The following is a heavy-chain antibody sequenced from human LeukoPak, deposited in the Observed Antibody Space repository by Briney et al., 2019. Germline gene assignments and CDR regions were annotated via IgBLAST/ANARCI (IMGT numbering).Heavy chain of an antibody. J-gene: IGHJ4*02. CDR3: AKRVYSSGSYLSPFDY. Sequence: GGSLRLSCAASGFTFNNYAMSWVRQAPGKGLEWVSSISTSGDRTYYADSVKGRFTISRDNSKNTLYLQMNSLTAEDTAVYYCAKRVYSSGSYLSPFDYWGQGTLVTVSS. CDR2: ISTSGDRT. CDR1: GFTFNNYA. D-gene: IGHD3-10*01. V-gene: IGHV3-23*01.